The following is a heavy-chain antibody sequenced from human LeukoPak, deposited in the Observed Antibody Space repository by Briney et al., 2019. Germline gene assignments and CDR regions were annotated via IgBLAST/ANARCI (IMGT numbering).Heavy chain of an antibody. CDR1: GGTFSIYA. CDR2: IIPIFGRA. CDR3: ARAHFGDYDFWSGSPSYYYYGMDV. Sequence: SVKVSCKASGGTFSIYAISWVRQAPGQGLEWMGRIIPIFGRANYAQKFQGRVTITADKSTSTAYMELSSLRSEDTAVYYCARAHFGDYDFWSGSPSYYYYGMDVWGQGTTVTVSS. D-gene: IGHD3-3*01. J-gene: IGHJ6*02. V-gene: IGHV1-69*04.